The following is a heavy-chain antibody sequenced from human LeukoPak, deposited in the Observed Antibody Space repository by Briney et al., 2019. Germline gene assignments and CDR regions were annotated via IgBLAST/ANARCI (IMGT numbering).Heavy chain of an antibody. D-gene: IGHD2-8*01. V-gene: IGHV4-61*02. J-gene: IGHJ4*02. CDR3: ARDLYDYYFDY. CDR1: GGSISSGSYY. CDR2: IYTSGST. Sequence: PSETLSLTCTVSGGSISSGSYYWSWVRQPAGTGLEWIGRIYTSGSTNYNPSLKSRVTISVDTSKNQFSLKLSSVTAADTAVYYCARDLYDYYFDYWGQGTLVTVSS.